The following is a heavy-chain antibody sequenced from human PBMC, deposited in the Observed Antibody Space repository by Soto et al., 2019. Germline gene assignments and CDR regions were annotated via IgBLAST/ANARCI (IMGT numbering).Heavy chain of an antibody. V-gene: IGHV1-69*05. J-gene: IGHJ5*02. CDR3: ARGGDIVVVTAPLDH. D-gene: IGHD2-21*02. CDR2: IIPIFGTA. Sequence: GASVKVSCKASGGTFSSYAISWVRQAPGQGLEWMGGIIPIFGTANYAQKFLGRATMTRDTSTGTLYMELSSLRSEDTAVYYCARGGDIVVVTAPLDHWGQGTLVTVSS. CDR1: GGTFSSYA.